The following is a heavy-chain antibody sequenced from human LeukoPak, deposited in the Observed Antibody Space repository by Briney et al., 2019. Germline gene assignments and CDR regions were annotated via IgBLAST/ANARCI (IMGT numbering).Heavy chain of an antibody. J-gene: IGHJ5*02. CDR3: ARGPVGYCSSTSCSNWFDP. Sequence: SETLSLTCAVYGGSFSGYYWSWIRQPPGKGLERIGEINHSGSTNYNPSLKSRVTISVDTSKNQFSLKLSSVTAADTAVYYCARGPVGYCSSTSCSNWFDPWGQGTLVTVSS. V-gene: IGHV4-34*01. CDR2: INHSGST. CDR1: GGSFSGYY. D-gene: IGHD2-2*01.